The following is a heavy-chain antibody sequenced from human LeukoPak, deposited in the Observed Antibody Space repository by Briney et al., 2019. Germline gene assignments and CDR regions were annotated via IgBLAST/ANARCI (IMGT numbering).Heavy chain of an antibody. CDR1: GGTFSSYA. CDR2: IIPIFGTA. J-gene: IGHJ4*02. D-gene: IGHD5-12*01. CDR3: ASLYSGYDGVPAAATG. Sequence: SVKVSCKASGGTFSSYAISWVRQAPGQGLEWMGGIIPIFGTANYAQKFQGRVTITSDESTSTAYMELSSLRSEDTAVYYCASLYSGYDGVPAAATGWGQGTLVTVSS. V-gene: IGHV1-69*01.